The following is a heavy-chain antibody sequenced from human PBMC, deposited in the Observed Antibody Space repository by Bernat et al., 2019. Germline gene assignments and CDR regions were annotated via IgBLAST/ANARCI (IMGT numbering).Heavy chain of an antibody. D-gene: IGHD3-22*01. V-gene: IGHV5-51*01. J-gene: IGHJ5*02. CDR1: GYSFTSYW. CDR2: IYPGDSDT. Sequence: EVQLVQSGAEVKKPGESLKISCKGSGYSFTSYWIGWVRQMPGKGLVWMGIIYPGDSDTRYSPSFQGQVTISADKSISTAYLQWSSLKASDTAMYYCARHPAYYYDSSGYYVDWFDPWGQGTLVTVSS. CDR3: ARHPAYYYDSSGYYVDWFDP.